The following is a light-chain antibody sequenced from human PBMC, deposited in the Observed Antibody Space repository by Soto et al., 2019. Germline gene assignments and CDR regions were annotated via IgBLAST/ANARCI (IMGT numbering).Light chain of an antibody. J-gene: IGKJ1*01. CDR2: DTS. CDR1: QSVSNTY. CDR3: QHYGSSLWT. V-gene: IGKV3-20*01. Sequence: EVVLTQSPDTLSLSPGERATLFCRASQSVSNTYLAWYQQKPGQAPRLLIYDTSSRATGIPDRFSGSGSGTDFTLTISRLDREDFAVYYCQHYGSSLWTFGQGTKVEIK.